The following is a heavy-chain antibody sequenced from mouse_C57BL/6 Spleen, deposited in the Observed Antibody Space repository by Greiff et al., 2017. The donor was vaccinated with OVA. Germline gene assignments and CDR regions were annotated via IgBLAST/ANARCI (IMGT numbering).Heavy chain of an antibody. V-gene: IGHV5-4*03. D-gene: IGHD1-1*01. CDR1: GFTFSSYA. J-gene: IGHJ4*01. CDR2: ISDGGSYT. Sequence: EVMLVESGGGLVKPGGSLKLSCAASGFTFSSYAMSWVRQTPEKRLEWVATISDGGSYTYYPDNVKGRFTISRDNAKNNLYLQMSHLKSEDTAMYYCARPTVVATYYAMDYWGQGTSVTVSS. CDR3: ARPTVVATYYAMDY.